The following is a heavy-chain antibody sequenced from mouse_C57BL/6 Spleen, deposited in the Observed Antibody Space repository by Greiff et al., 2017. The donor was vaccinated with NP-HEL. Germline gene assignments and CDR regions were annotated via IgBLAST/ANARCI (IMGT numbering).Heavy chain of an antibody. V-gene: IGHV1-7*01. Sequence: QVQLKQSGAELAKPGASVKLSCKASGYTFTSYWMHWVKQRPGQGLEWIGYINPSSGYTKYNQKFKDKATLTADKSSSTAYMQLSSLTYEDSAVYYCARWDTTVERGFDYWGQGTTLTVSS. CDR1: GYTFTSYW. D-gene: IGHD1-1*01. J-gene: IGHJ2*01. CDR3: ARWDTTVERGFDY. CDR2: INPSSGYT.